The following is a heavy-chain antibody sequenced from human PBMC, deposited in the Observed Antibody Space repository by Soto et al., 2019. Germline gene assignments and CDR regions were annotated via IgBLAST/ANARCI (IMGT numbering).Heavy chain of an antibody. CDR2: IWRSDDK. D-gene: IGHD3-16*01. V-gene: IGHV2-5*01. CDR3: AHWGGTGFDY. J-gene: IGHJ4*02. CDR1: GFSLSASTVG. Sequence: QITLKESGPTLVEATQTLRLTCTFSGFSLSASTVGVGWTRQPPGKALEWLALIWRSDDKRYNPSLKSRVTITTDTSKNQVVLIMTNMDPVDTATYYCAHWGGTGFDYWGQGTLVSVSS.